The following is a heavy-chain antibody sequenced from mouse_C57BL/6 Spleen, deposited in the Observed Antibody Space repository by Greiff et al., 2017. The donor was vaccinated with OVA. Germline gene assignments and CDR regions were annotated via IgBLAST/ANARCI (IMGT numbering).Heavy chain of an antibody. CDR2: IGPGSGST. V-gene: IGHV1-77*01. Sequence: QVQLKQSGAELVKPGASVKISCTASGYTFTDYYINWVKQRPGQGLEWIGKIGPGSGSTYYTYKFKGKATLTTAKSSSTAYMQFRSLTSEDSAVYVGARDAVRYFDCWGPGITVTVSS. CDR3: ARDAVRYFDC. CDR1: GYTFTDYY. D-gene: IGHD6-5*01. J-gene: IGHJ2*01.